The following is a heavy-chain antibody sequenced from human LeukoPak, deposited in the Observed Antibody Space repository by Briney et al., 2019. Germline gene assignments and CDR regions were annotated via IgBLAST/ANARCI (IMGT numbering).Heavy chain of an antibody. V-gene: IGHV1-69*13. CDR2: IIPIFGTA. CDR3: ARDLGYCSSTSCYQWFDP. CDR1: GGTFSSYA. D-gene: IGHD2-2*01. Sequence: SVKVSCTASGGTFSSYAISWVRQAPGQGLEWMGGIIPIFGTANYAQKFQGRVTITADESTSTAYMELSSLRSEDTAVYYCARDLGYCSSTSCYQWFDPWGQGTLVTVSS. J-gene: IGHJ5*02.